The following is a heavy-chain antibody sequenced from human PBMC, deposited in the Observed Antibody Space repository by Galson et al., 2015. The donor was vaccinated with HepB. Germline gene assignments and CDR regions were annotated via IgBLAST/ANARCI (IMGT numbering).Heavy chain of an antibody. J-gene: IGHJ3*01. CDR3: AVSTSVFRDYAFDV. CDR1: GYRFTDYW. V-gene: IGHV5-10-1*01. CDR2: INPSDSYT. D-gene: IGHD6-6*01. Sequence: QSGAEVKKPGESLRISCKGSGYRFTDYWISWVRRMPGKGLEWMGTINPSDSYTNYSPSFQGHVTISPDKSSTSVHLQWSSLTASDTAMYYCAVSTSVFRDYAFDVWGQGTMVTVSS.